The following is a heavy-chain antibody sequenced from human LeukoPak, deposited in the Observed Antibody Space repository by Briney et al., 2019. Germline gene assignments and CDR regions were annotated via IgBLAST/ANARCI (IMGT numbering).Heavy chain of an antibody. Sequence: ASVKVSCKASGYTFTSYGISWVRQAPGQGLGWMGWISAYNGNTNYAQKLQGRVTMTTDTSTSTAYMELRSLRSDDTAVYYCARDSEYYYDSSGYRPPGYWGQGTLVTVSS. V-gene: IGHV1-18*01. CDR2: ISAYNGNT. J-gene: IGHJ4*02. CDR3: ARDSEYYYDSSGYRPPGY. CDR1: GYTFTSYG. D-gene: IGHD3-22*01.